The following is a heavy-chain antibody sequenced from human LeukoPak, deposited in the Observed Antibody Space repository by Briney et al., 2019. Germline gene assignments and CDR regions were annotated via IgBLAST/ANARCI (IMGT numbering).Heavy chain of an antibody. J-gene: IGHJ5*02. D-gene: IGHD2-2*02. Sequence: GESLKISCKGSGYSFTSYWIGWVRQMPGKGLEWMGIIYPGDSDTRYSPSFQGQVTISADKSISTAYLQWSSLKASGTAMYYCARLGSGVVVPAAIKYNWFDPWGQGTLVTVSS. V-gene: IGHV5-51*01. CDR1: GYSFTSYW. CDR2: IYPGDSDT. CDR3: ARLGSGVVVPAAIKYNWFDP.